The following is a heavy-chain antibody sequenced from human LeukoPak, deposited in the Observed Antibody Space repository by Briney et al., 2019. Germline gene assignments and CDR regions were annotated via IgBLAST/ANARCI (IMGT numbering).Heavy chain of an antibody. CDR3: AKGRAGAN. CDR2: ISGSGNVT. CDR1: GFPFAKYA. J-gene: IGHJ4*02. Sequence: GGSLKLSCVGSGFPFAKYAMTLVRAAPGEGLGWVSVISGSGNVTYYAESVKGRFTISRDNSKRTLYLQMDSLSADDTAIYYCAKGRAGANWGQGTLVLVSS. V-gene: IGHV3-23*01.